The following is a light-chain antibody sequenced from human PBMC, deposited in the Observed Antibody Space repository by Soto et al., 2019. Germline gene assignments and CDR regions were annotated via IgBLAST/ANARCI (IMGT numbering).Light chain of an antibody. CDR1: QSVDSN. J-gene: IGKJ1*01. V-gene: IGKV3-15*01. CDR3: QQYDNWLTGT. Sequence: IVMTQSPATLSVSPGERVTLSCRVSQSVDSNFAWYQQRPGQAPRLLIYGASIRATDIPARFSGSGSGTDFTLTISSLQSEDFVVYYCQQYDNWLTGTFGQGTKVEI. CDR2: GAS.